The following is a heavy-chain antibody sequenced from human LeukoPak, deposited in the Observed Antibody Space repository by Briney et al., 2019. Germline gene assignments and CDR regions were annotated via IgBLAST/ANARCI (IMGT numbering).Heavy chain of an antibody. J-gene: IGHJ6*02. D-gene: IGHD6-19*01. CDR1: GYSFTSYW. V-gene: IGHV5-51*01. Sequence: GESLKISCKGSGYSFTSYWIGWVRQMPGKGLEWMGSIYPGDSDFRYSPSFQGQVTISADKSISTAYLQWSSLKASDTAMYYCARRIAVAGIGYYGMDVWGQGTTVTVSS. CDR2: IYPGDSDF. CDR3: ARRIAVAGIGYYGMDV.